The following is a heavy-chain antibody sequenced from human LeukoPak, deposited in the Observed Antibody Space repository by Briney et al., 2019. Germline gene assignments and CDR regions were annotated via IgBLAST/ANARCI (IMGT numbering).Heavy chain of an antibody. Sequence: QPGASLRLSCAASGFTFSSYAMSWVRQAPGKGLEWVSAISGSGGSTYYADSVKGRFTISRDNSKNTLYLQMNSLRAEDTAVYYCAKDIKGGPAAKGFDYWGQGTLVTVSS. CDR2: ISGSGGST. CDR3: AKDIKGGPAAKGFDY. J-gene: IGHJ4*02. CDR1: GFTFSSYA. D-gene: IGHD2-2*01. V-gene: IGHV3-23*01.